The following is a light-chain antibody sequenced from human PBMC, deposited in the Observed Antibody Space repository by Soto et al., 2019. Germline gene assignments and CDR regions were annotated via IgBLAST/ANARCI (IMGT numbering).Light chain of an antibody. CDR1: SSDVGTYNL. CDR2: EVT. J-gene: IGLJ1*01. V-gene: IGLV2-23*02. Sequence: QSALAQPASASGSPEQSVTISCTGTSSDVGTYNLVSWYQQHPGKAPKLIIYEVTERPSGVSNRFSGSKFGNTASLTISGLLPEDEADYYCCSYGGSIARPYVFGTGTKLTVL. CDR3: CSYGGSIARPYV.